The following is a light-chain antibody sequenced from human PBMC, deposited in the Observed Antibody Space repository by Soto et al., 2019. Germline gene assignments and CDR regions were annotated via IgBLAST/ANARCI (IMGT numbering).Light chain of an antibody. CDR3: SSYTSSSALYV. CDR1: SSDLGGYNY. J-gene: IGLJ1*01. Sequence: QSVLTQPASVSGSPGQSITISCTGTSSDLGGYNYVSWYQQHPGKAPKLMIYEVSNRPSGVSNRFSGSTSGNTASLTISGLQAEDEADYYCSSYTSSSALYVFGTGTKVTVL. CDR2: EVS. V-gene: IGLV2-14*01.